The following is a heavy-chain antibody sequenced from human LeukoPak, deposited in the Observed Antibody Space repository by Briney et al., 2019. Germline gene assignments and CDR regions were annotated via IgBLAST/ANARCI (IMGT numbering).Heavy chain of an antibody. D-gene: IGHD3-22*01. Sequence: GGSLRLSCAASGFTFSSYSMNWVRQAPGKGLEWVSAISGSGGSTNYADSVKGRVTVSRDNSKSTLYLQMNSLRAEDTAVYYCAKSSYYDSSGYYREYYFDYWGQGTLVTVSS. J-gene: IGHJ4*02. CDR3: AKSSYYDSSGYYREYYFDY. V-gene: IGHV3-23*01. CDR1: GFTFSSYS. CDR2: ISGSGGST.